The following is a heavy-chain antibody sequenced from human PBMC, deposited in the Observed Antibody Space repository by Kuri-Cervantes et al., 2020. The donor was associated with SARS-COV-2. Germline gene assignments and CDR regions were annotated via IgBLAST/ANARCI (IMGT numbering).Heavy chain of an antibody. Sequence: GGSLRLSCAASGFTFSTSWMSWVRQAPGKGLEWVANIGQDGSVKYYVDSAKGRFTISSDNAKNSLSLQMTSLRTDDMAVYYCAIGGNYWHAWGQGTLVTVSS. D-gene: IGHD1-1*01. V-gene: IGHV3-7*01. CDR3: AIGGNYWHA. CDR2: IGQDGSVK. CDR1: GFTFSTSW. J-gene: IGHJ5*02.